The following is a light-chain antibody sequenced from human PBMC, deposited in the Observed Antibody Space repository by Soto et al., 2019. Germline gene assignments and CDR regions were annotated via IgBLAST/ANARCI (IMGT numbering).Light chain of an antibody. Sequence: QSVLTQPASVSGSPGQSITISCTGTSSDVGGYNYVSWYQQHPGKAPKLMIYDVTNRPSGVSNRFSGSKFGNTASLTISGLQPEDEADYYCSSYTSSSSVIFGGGTQLTVL. CDR2: DVT. CDR1: SSDVGGYNY. V-gene: IGLV2-14*03. J-gene: IGLJ2*01. CDR3: SSYTSSSSVI.